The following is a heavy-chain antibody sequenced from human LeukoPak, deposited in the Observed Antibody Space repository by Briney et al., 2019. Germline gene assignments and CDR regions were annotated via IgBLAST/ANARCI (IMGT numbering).Heavy chain of an antibody. J-gene: IGHJ5*02. CDR2: IYSSGST. CDR1: GGPISSYY. D-gene: IGHD1-1*01. Sequence: SETLSLTCTVSGGPISSYYWSWIRQPAGKGLEWIGRIYSSGSTNYNPSLKSRVTMSVDTSKNQISLKLTSVTAADTAVYYCAREVQLEPRSLDPWGQGTLVTVSS. V-gene: IGHV4-4*07. CDR3: AREVQLEPRSLDP.